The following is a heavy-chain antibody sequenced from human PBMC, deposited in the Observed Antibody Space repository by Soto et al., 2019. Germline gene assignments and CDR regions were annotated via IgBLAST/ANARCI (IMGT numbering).Heavy chain of an antibody. CDR2: ITHDGNKD. CDR1: GFTCRSFG. V-gene: IGHV3-30*18. J-gene: IGHJ3*02. D-gene: IGHD3-10*01. Sequence: QMQLAESGGNVVQPGRSLRLSCLASGFTCRSFGMHWVRQAPGKGLEWVATITHDGNKDYYEDSVKGRFTVSRDNSRDTIYLEMNSVKGDGSAVYYCAKDMGPSPRPPDSLDIWGQGTVVTVSS. CDR3: AKDMGPSPRPPDSLDI.